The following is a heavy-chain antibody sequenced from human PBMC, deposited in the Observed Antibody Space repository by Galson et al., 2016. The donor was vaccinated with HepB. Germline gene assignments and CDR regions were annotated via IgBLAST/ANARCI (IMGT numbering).Heavy chain of an antibody. D-gene: IGHD3-10*01. V-gene: IGHV3-48*02. CDR1: GFTFSTYS. CDR3: ARDLGEWEVLDAFDI. CDR2: ISSDSSAI. Sequence: SLRLSCAASGFTFSTYSMNWVRQAPGKGLEWISYISSDSSAISYADSVKGRFTISRDNAKNSLFLQMHSLRDEDTAVVYCARDLGEWEVLDAFDIWGLGTMVTVSS. J-gene: IGHJ3*02.